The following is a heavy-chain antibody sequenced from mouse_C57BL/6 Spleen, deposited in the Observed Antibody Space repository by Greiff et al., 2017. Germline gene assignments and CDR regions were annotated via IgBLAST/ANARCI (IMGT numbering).Heavy chain of an antibody. CDR3: ARGALPTVVASFAY. CDR1: GYTFTSYG. CDR2: IYPRSGNT. D-gene: IGHD1-1*01. Sequence: QVQLQQSGAELARPGASVKLSCKASGYTFTSYGISWVKQRTGQGLEWIGEIYPRSGNTYYNEKFKGKATLTADKSSSTAYMELRSLTSEDSAVYFCARGALPTVVASFAYWGQGTLVTVSA. V-gene: IGHV1-81*01. J-gene: IGHJ3*01.